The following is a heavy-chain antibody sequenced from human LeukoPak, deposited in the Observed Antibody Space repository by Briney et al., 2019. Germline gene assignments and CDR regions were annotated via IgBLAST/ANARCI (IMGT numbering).Heavy chain of an antibody. CDR2: IYHSGST. CDR1: GYSISSGYY. J-gene: IGHJ1*01. Sequence: SETLSHTCTVSGYSISSGYYWGWIRQPPGKGLEWIGNIYHSGSTYYNPSLKSRVTISVDTSKNQFSVKLSSVTAADTAVYYCARGGDTSGHYYFEYFQHWGQGTLVTVSS. V-gene: IGHV4-38-2*02. CDR3: ARGGDTSGHYYFEYFQH. D-gene: IGHD3-22*01.